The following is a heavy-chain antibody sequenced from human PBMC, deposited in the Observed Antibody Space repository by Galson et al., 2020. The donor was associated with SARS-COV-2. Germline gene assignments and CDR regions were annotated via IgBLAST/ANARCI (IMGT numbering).Heavy chain of an antibody. D-gene: IGHD6-13*01. J-gene: IGHJ4*02. Sequence: ETSETLSLTCTVSGATISSYYWSWIRQPAGKGLEWLGRMNVSGSTNYNPSLKRRVTMSLDTSKNQFSLKLSSVTAADTAVYYCARSFAAANLDYFDWWGQGTLVTVAS. CDR3: ARSFAAANLDYFDW. CDR1: GATISSYY. CDR2: MNVSGST. V-gene: IGHV4-4*07.